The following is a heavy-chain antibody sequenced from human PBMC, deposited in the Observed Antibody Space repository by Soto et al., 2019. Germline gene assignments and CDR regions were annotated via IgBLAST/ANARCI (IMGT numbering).Heavy chain of an antibody. Sequence: ASVKVSCKASGYTFTSYGTSWVRQAPGQGLEWMGWISAYNGNTNYAQKLQGRVTMTTDTSTSTAYMELRSLRSDDTAVYYCARLEDFDSPFDYWGQGTLVTVSS. D-gene: IGHD3-9*01. CDR3: ARLEDFDSPFDY. CDR1: GYTFTSYG. V-gene: IGHV1-18*01. J-gene: IGHJ4*02. CDR2: ISAYNGNT.